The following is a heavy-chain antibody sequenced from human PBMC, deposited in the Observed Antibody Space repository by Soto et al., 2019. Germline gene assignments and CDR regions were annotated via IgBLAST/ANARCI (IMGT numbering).Heavy chain of an antibody. V-gene: IGHV4-59*01. D-gene: IGHD3-10*01. CDR1: GGSISSYY. Sequence: LSLTCTVSGGSISSYYWSWIRQPPGKGLEWIGYIYYSGSTNYNPSLKSRVTISVDTSKNQFSLKLSSVTAADTAVYYCARGPRGYVYYHGMDVWGQGTTVTVSS. CDR3: ARGPRGYVYYHGMDV. J-gene: IGHJ6*02. CDR2: IYYSGST.